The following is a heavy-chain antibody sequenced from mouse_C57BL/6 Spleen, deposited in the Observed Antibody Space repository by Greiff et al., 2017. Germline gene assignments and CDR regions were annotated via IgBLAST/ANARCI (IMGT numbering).Heavy chain of an antibody. V-gene: IGHV1-55*01. Sequence: QVQLQQPGAELVKPGASVKMSCKASGYTFTSSWITWVKQRPGQGLEWIGDIYPGSGSTNYNEKFKSKATLTVDTSSSTAYMQLSSLTSEDSAVYYCAREGYDYAWFAYWGQGTLVTVSA. CDR1: GYTFTSSW. CDR2: IYPGSGST. D-gene: IGHD2-4*01. CDR3: AREGYDYAWFAY. J-gene: IGHJ3*01.